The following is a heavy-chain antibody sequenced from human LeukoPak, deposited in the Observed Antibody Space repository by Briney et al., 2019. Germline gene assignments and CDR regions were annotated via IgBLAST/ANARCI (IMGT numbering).Heavy chain of an antibody. D-gene: IGHD6-13*01. CDR1: GGTFSSYA. CDR3: ARALAAAAGRRAGMMGD. V-gene: IGHV1-69*05. CDR2: IIPIFGTA. Sequence: SVKVSCKASGGTFSSYAISRVRQAPGQGLEWMGGIIPIFGTANYAQKFQGRVTMTRDMSTSTVYMELSSLKSEDTAVYYCARALAAAAGRRAGMMGDWGQGTLVTVSS. J-gene: IGHJ4*02.